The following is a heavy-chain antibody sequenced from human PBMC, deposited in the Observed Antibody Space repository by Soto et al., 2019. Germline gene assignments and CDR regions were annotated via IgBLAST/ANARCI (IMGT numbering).Heavy chain of an antibody. CDR2: FDPEDGET. CDR3: ATDLVATVVTPLRYGMDV. CDR1: GYTLTELS. V-gene: IGHV1-24*01. Sequence: ASVKVSCKVSGYTLTELSMHWVRQAPGKGLEWMGGFDPEDGETIYAQKFQGRVTMTEDTSTDTAYMELSSLRSQDTAVYYCATDLVATVVTPLRYGMDVWRQRTTVTVSS. J-gene: IGHJ6*02. D-gene: IGHD5-12*01.